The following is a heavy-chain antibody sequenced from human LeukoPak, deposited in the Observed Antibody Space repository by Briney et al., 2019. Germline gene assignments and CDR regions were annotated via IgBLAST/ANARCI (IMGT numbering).Heavy chain of an antibody. J-gene: IGHJ6*02. V-gene: IGHV4-59*01. CDR3: ARDEVPAVTAGSYYGMDV. CDR2: IYYSGST. D-gene: IGHD2-2*01. CDR1: GGSISNYY. Sequence: SETLSLTCTVSGGSISNYYWSWIRQPPGKGLEWIGYIYYSGSTNYNPSLKSRVTISVDTSKNQFSLKLSSVTAADTAVYYCARDEVPAVTAGSYYGMDVWGQGTTVTVSS.